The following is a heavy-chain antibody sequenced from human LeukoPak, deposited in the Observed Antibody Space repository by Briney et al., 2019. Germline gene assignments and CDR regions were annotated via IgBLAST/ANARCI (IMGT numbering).Heavy chain of an antibody. CDR1: GGSVSSGICY. V-gene: IGHV4-61*01. J-gene: IGHJ4*02. CDR2: ISDSGGS. D-gene: IGHD6-13*01. CDR3: ARVPAAVTGPHY. Sequence: SETLSLTCSVSGGSVSSGICYWSWIRQPPGEGLEWIAYISDSGGSDYNPSLRGRVTISLDTSKNQFSLRLTSVTAADTAVYYCARVPAAVTGPHYCGQRTLVTVSS.